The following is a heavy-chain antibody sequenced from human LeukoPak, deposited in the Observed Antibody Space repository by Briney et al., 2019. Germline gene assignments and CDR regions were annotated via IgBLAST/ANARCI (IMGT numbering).Heavy chain of an antibody. D-gene: IGHD6-13*01. CDR1: GGSISSGSYY. Sequence: SQTLSLTCTVSGGSISSGSYYWSWIRQPAGKGLEWIGRIYTSGSTNYNPSLKSRVTISVDTSKNQFSLKLSSVTAADTAVYYCARDFAAAGPQRGADYYMDVSGKGTTVTVSS. J-gene: IGHJ6*03. V-gene: IGHV4-61*02. CDR3: ARDFAAAGPQRGADYYMDV. CDR2: IYTSGST.